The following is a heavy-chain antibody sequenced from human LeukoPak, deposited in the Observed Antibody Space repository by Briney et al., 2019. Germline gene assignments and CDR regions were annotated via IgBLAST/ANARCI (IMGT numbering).Heavy chain of an antibody. CDR3: ARAERIAARSGYNWFDP. CDR1: GYTFTDYF. Sequence: ASVKVSCKASGYTFTDYFLHWVRRAPGQEFELMGWINPNSGNTGYAQKLQGRVTMTRSTSISTAYMELSSLRSEDTAVYYCARAERIAARSGYNWFDPWGQGTLVTVSS. V-gene: IGHV1-8*02. D-gene: IGHD6-6*01. CDR2: INPNSGNT. J-gene: IGHJ5*02.